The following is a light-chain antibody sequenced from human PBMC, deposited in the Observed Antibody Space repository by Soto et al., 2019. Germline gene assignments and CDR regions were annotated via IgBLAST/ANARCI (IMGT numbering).Light chain of an antibody. J-gene: IGKJ5*01. CDR3: QHYAAAPIT. Sequence: TVLTQSPVTLSLSPGERATLSCRASQSVGGNVAWYRQKPGHAPKLLISGACSRAPGIPDRFSGSGSGADFTLSISRLEPEDFALYYCQHYAAAPITFCQGTRLDI. V-gene: IGKV3-20*01. CDR2: GAC. CDR1: QSVGGN.